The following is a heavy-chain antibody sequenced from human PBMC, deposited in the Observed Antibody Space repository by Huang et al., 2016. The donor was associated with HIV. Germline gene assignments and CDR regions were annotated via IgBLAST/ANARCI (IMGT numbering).Heavy chain of an antibody. Sequence: QVQLVQSGAEVKKPGSSVKVSCRASGGTVSSCGISWVRQAPGQGLEWMGGIIPIFGTPNSAQKFQGRVTITADESTSTAYMELSSLRSEDTAVYYCARWEAAADNNWFDPWGQGTLVTVSS. CDR1: GGTVSSCG. CDR2: IIPIFGTP. D-gene: IGHD6-13*01. V-gene: IGHV1-69*01. CDR3: ARWEAAADNNWFDP. J-gene: IGHJ5*02.